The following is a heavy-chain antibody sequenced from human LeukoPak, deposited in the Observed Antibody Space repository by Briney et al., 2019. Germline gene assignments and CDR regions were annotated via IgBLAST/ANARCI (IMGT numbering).Heavy chain of an antibody. Sequence: GGSLRLSCAASRFTFTTYAMRWVRQAPGKGLEWISTISNRADSTYYADSVKGRVTISRDNSKNTLSLQMNGLRAADTAVYYCAKSHSVTYRGYFDSWGQGTLVTVSS. J-gene: IGHJ4*02. D-gene: IGHD4-23*01. CDR2: ISNRADST. CDR3: AKSHSVTYRGYFDS. V-gene: IGHV3-23*01. CDR1: RFTFTTYA.